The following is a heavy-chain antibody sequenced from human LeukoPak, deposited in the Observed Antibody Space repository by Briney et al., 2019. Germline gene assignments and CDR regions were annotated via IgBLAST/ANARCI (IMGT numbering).Heavy chain of an antibody. CDR1: GCTFSSYA. J-gene: IGHJ4*02. D-gene: IGHD6-19*01. CDR2: ISGSGGST. Sequence: GGSLRLSCAASGCTFSSYAMSWVRQAPGKGLEWVSAISGSGGSTYYADSVKGRFTISRDNSKNTLYLQMNSLRAEDTAVYYCAKDYLGIAVAGTHDYWGQGTLVTVSS. V-gene: IGHV3-23*01. CDR3: AKDYLGIAVAGTHDY.